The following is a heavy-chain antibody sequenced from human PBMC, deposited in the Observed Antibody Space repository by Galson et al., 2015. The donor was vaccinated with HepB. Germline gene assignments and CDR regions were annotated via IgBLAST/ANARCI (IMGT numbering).Heavy chain of an antibody. V-gene: IGHV4-39*01. CDR1: GGSISSSSYY. Sequence: ETLSLTCTVSGGSISSSSYYWGWIRQPPGKGLEWIGSIYYSGSTYYNPSLKSRVTISVDTSKNQFSLKLSSGTAADTAVYYCARVVGGPTGGLDYWGQGTLVTVSS. J-gene: IGHJ4*02. CDR2: IYYSGST. CDR3: ARVVGGPTGGLDY. D-gene: IGHD3-10*01.